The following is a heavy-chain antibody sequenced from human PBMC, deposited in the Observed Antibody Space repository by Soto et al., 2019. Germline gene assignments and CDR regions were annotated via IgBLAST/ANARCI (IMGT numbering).Heavy chain of an antibody. CDR2: INPSGGST. V-gene: IGHV1-46*01. J-gene: IGHJ3*02. Sequence: ASVKVSCKASGYTFTSYYMHWVRQAPGQGLEWMGIINPSGGSTSYAQKFQGRVTMTRDTSTSTVYMELSRLRSEDTAVYYCARVTVTTHAFDIWGQGTLVTVSS. CDR1: GYTFTSYY. D-gene: IGHD4-17*01. CDR3: ARVTVTTHAFDI.